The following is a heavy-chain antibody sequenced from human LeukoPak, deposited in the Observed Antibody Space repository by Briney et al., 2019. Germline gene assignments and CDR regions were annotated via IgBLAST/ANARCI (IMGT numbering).Heavy chain of an antibody. J-gene: IGHJ3*02. V-gene: IGHV3-30*02. CDR3: AKDMGVRSDAFDI. CDR1: GFTFSSYG. D-gene: IGHD3-3*01. Sequence: GSLRLSCAASGFTFSSYGMHWVRQAPGKGLEWVAFIRYDGSNKYYADSVKGRLTISRDNSKNTLYLQMNSLRAEDTAVYYCAKDMGVRSDAFDIWGQGTMVTVSS. CDR2: IRYDGSNK.